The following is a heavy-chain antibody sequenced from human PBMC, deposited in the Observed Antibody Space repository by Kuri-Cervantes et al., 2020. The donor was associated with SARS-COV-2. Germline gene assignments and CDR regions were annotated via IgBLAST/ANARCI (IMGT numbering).Heavy chain of an antibody. CDR3: ARLLKSRTTVTTSVYWYYYYMDV. Sequence: LSLTCAASGFTFSSYAMHWVRQAPGKGLEWVSVIYSGGSTYYADSVKGRFTISRDNSKNTLYLQMNSLRAEDTAVYYCARLLKSRTTVTTSVYWYYYYMDVWGKGTTVTVSS. CDR1: GFTFSSYA. D-gene: IGHD4-17*01. J-gene: IGHJ6*03. CDR2: IYSGGST. V-gene: IGHV3-53*01.